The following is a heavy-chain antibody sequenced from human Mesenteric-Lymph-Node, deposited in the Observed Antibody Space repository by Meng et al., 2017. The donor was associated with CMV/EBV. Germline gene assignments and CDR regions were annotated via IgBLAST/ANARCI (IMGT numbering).Heavy chain of an antibody. D-gene: IGHD3-16*01. CDR1: GFNFDDYD. J-gene: IGHJ6*02. CDR2: ISSSSSTI. V-gene: IGHV3-48*04. CDR3: ARDSRPRGNYYYGMDV. Sequence: GGSLRLSCAASGFNFDDYDMSWVRQAPGKGLEWVSYISSSSSTIYYADSVKGRFTISRDNAKNSLYLQMNSLRAEDTAVYYCARDSRPRGNYYYGMDVWGQGTTVTVSS.